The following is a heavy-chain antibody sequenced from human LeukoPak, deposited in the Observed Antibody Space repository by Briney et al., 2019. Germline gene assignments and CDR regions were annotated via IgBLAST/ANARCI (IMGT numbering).Heavy chain of an antibody. D-gene: IGHD3-10*01. Sequence: PGGSLRLSCAASGFTFSSYWMTWVRQAPGKGLEWVANINRDASEKYYVDSVKGRFTISRDNAKNSLYLQMNSLRAEDTAVYYCAREIGNVFDIWGQGTMVTVSS. J-gene: IGHJ3*02. CDR2: INRDASEK. CDR1: GFTFSSYW. CDR3: AREIGNVFDI. V-gene: IGHV3-7*01.